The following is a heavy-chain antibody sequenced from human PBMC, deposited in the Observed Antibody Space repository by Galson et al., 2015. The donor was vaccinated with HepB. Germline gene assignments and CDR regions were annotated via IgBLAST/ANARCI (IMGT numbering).Heavy chain of an antibody. D-gene: IGHD1-26*01. J-gene: IGHJ4*02. CDR1: GFTFSSYG. CDR3: AKGRKSGSYWDFDY. CDR2: ISYDGSNK. Sequence: LRLSCAASGFTFSSYGMHWVRQAPGKGLEWVAVISYDGSNKYYADSVKGRFTISRDNSKNTLYLQMNSLRAEDTAVYYCAKGRKSGSYWDFDYWGQGTLVTVSS. V-gene: IGHV3-30*18.